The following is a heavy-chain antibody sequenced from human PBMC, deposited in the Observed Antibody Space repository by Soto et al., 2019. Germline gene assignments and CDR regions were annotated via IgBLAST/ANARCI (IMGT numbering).Heavy chain of an antibody. D-gene: IGHD6-13*01. V-gene: IGHV4-31*03. CDR2: IYYSGST. CDR3: ARAPASFGSSWYPYNWFDP. J-gene: IGHJ5*02. Sequence: SETLSLTCTVSGGSISSGGYYWSWIRQHPGKGLEWIGYIYYSGSTYYNPSLKSRVTISVDTSKNQFSLKLSSVTAADTAVYYCARAPASFGSSWYPYNWFDPWGQGTLVTVSS. CDR1: GGSISSGGYY.